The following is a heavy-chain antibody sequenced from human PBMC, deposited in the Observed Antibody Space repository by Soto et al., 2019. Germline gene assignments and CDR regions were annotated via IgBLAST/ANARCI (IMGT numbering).Heavy chain of an antibody. Sequence: EVQLLESGGGLVQPGGSLRLSCAASGFTFSSYAMSWVRQAPGKGLEWVSAISGSGGSTYYADSVKGRFTISRDNSKNTLYLQMNSLRAEDTAVYYCAKDSPDIVLVPAANNWFDPWGQGTLVTVSS. D-gene: IGHD2-2*01. CDR3: AKDSPDIVLVPAANNWFDP. V-gene: IGHV3-23*01. CDR2: ISGSGGST. J-gene: IGHJ5*02. CDR1: GFTFSSYA.